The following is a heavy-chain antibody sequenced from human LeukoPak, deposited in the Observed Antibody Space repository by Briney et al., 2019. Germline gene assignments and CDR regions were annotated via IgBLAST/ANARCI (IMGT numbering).Heavy chain of an antibody. J-gene: IGHJ4*02. V-gene: IGHV3-30*02. CDR1: GFTFSSYG. Sequence: GGSLRLSCAASGFTFSSYGMHWVRQAPGKGLEWVAFTRYDGSKEYYADSVRGRFTISRDNSKNTLYLQMNSLRAEDTAVYYCAKDPARGPSFFDYWGQGTLVTVSS. D-gene: IGHD3-10*01. CDR3: AKDPARGPSFFDY. CDR2: TRYDGSKE.